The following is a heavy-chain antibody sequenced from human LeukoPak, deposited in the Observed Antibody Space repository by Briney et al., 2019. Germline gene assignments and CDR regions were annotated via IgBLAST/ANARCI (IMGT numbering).Heavy chain of an antibody. CDR1: GFTFGSYS. Sequence: GGSLRLSCAASGFTFGSYSMTWVRQAPGKGLEWVSLIDSNSNFMNYADSVKGRFTISRDNAKKSLYLEMNSLRAEDTAVYYCARGDRQLRFLEWLLCFDYWGQGTLVTVSS. CDR3: ARGDRQLRFLEWLLCFDY. J-gene: IGHJ4*02. CDR2: IDSNSNFM. V-gene: IGHV3-21*01. D-gene: IGHD3-3*01.